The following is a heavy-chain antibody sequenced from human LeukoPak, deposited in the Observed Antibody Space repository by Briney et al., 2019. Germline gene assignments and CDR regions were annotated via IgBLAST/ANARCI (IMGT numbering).Heavy chain of an antibody. V-gene: IGHV1-2*02. D-gene: IGHD6-19*01. CDR2: INPNSGGT. CDR3: ARGGSSGWSPWYFDY. Sequence: ASVKVSCKASGYTFTGYYMHWVRQAPGQGLEWMGWINPNSGGTNYAQKFQGRVTMTRDTSISTAYMELSRLRSDDTAVYYCARGGSSGWSPWYFDYWGQGTLVTVSS. CDR1: GYTFTGYY. J-gene: IGHJ4*02.